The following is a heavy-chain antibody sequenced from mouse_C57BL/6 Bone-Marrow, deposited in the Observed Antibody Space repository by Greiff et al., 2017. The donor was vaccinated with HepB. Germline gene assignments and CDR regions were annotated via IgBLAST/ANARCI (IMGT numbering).Heavy chain of an antibody. CDR1: GYTFTNYW. CDR3: ARWKDSSGYELGSYFDY. D-gene: IGHD3-2*02. Sequence: QVQLQQSGAELVRPGTSVKMSCKASGYTFTNYWIGWAKQRPGHGLEWIGDIYPGGGYTNYIEKFKGQATLTADKSSSTAYMQFSSLTSEDAAIYYCARWKDSSGYELGSYFDYWGQGTTLTVSS. CDR2: IYPGGGYT. V-gene: IGHV1-63*01. J-gene: IGHJ2*01.